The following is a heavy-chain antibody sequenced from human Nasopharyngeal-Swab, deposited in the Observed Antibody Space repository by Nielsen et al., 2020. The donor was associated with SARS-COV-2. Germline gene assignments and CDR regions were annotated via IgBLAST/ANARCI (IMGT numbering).Heavy chain of an antibody. V-gene: IGHV3-11*01. CDR3: ARDGKVGSSHDY. D-gene: IGHD6-13*01. CDR2: ISSSGSTI. CDR1: GFTFSDYY. Sequence: GESLRISCAASGFTFSDYYMSWIRQAPGKGLEWVSYISSSGSTIYYADSVKGRFTISRDNAKNSLYLQMNRLRAEDTAVYYCARDGKVGSSHDYWGQGTLVTVSS. J-gene: IGHJ4*02.